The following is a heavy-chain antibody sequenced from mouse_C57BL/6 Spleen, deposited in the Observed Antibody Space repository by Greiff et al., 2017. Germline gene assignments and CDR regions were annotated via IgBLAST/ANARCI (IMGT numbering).Heavy chain of an antibody. Sequence: EVKLMESGGGLVQPGGSLSLSCAASGFTFTDYYMSWVRQPPGKALAWLGFIRNKANGYTTEYSASVKGRFTISRDNSQSILYLQMNALRAEDSATYYCARRPPYDYDGYAMDYWGQGTSVTVSS. J-gene: IGHJ4*01. V-gene: IGHV7-3*01. CDR1: GFTFTDYY. CDR2: IRNKANGYTT. D-gene: IGHD2-4*01. CDR3: ARRPPYDYDGYAMDY.